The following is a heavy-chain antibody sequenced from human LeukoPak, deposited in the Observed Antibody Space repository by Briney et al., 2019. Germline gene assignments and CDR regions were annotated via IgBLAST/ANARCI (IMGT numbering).Heavy chain of an antibody. CDR3: ARHKVSPPPYYYDSSGPGAFDI. CDR2: IFTTGST. D-gene: IGHD3-22*01. V-gene: IGHV4-61*09. CDR1: GGSINGGSYY. J-gene: IGHJ3*02. Sequence: SETLSLTCSVSGGSINGGSYYWSWTRQPAGKPLEWIGHIFTTGSTSYNPSLRTRVTISEDSSKDQFSLKLSSVTAADTAVYYCARHKVSPPPYYYDSSGPGAFDIWGQGTMVTVSS.